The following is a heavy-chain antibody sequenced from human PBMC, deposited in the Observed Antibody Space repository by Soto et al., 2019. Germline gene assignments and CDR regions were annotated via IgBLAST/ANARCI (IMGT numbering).Heavy chain of an antibody. D-gene: IGHD2-2*01. CDR3: ATTTGHCSSTSCSLWDY. CDR1: GGSFSGYY. Sequence: SETLSLTCAVYGGSFSGYYWSWIRQPPGKGLEWIGEINHSGSTNYNPSLKSRVTISVDTSKNQFSLKLSSVTAADTAVYYCATTTGHCSSTSCSLWDYWGQGTLVTVSS. J-gene: IGHJ4*02. V-gene: IGHV4-34*01. CDR2: INHSGST.